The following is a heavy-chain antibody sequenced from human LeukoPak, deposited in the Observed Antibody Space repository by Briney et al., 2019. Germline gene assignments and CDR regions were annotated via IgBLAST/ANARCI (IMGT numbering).Heavy chain of an antibody. CDR2: IYTTGNT. CDR1: GGTVKSYY. D-gene: IGHD1-1*01. V-gene: IGHV4-4*07. CDR3: ARDSGTECFDY. J-gene: IGHJ4*02. Sequence: PSETLSLTCTVSGGTVKSYYWTWIRQPAGRGLEWIGRIYTTGNTNYNPSLKSRVTMSVDTSKNQFSLNLNFVTAADTAVYYCARDSGTECFDYWGQGTLVTVSS.